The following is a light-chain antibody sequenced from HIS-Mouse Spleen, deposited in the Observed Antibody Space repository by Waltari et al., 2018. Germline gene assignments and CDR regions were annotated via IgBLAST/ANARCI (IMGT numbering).Light chain of an antibody. J-gene: IGKJ3*01. V-gene: IGKV3-20*01. CDR1: QIVSSSY. CDR2: GAS. CDR3: QQYGSSPFT. Sequence: EIVLTQSPGTLSLSPGERATLSCRASQIVSSSYLAWYQQKPGQAPRLLIYGASSRATGIPDRCSGSGSGTDFTLTISRLEPEDFAVYYCQQYGSSPFTFGPGTKVDIK.